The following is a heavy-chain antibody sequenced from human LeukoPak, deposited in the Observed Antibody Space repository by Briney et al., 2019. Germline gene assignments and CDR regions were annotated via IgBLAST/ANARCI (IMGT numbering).Heavy chain of an antibody. D-gene: IGHD2-21*02. V-gene: IGHV4-59*08. J-gene: IGHJ4*02. Sequence: SSETLSLTCTVSGGSISGHYWSWIRQPPGKGLEWIGYIYYSGSTNYNPSLKSRVTISVGTSNNHFSLKLSSVTAADTAVYYCARLSWVTPYYYFDNWGQGTLATVSS. CDR1: GGSISGHY. CDR3: ARLSWVTPYYYFDN. CDR2: IYYSGST.